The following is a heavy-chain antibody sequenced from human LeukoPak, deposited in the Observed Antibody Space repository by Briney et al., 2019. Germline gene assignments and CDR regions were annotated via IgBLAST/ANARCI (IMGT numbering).Heavy chain of an antibody. Sequence: ASVKVSCKASGYTFTSYAMNWVRQAPGQGLEWMGWINTNTGNPTYAQGFTGRFVFSLDTSVSTAYLQISSLKAEDTAVYYCARGTRLRFIVVVPAAEGNWFDPWGQGTLVTVSS. CDR1: GYTFTSYA. CDR2: INTNTGNP. J-gene: IGHJ5*02. V-gene: IGHV7-4-1*02. CDR3: ARGTRLRFIVVVPAAEGNWFDP. D-gene: IGHD2-2*01.